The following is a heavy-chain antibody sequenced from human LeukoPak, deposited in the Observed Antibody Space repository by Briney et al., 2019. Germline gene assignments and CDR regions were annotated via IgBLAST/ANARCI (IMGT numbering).Heavy chain of an antibody. J-gene: IGHJ4*02. Sequence: GGSLRLSCAASGFTFSNYWMHWVRQAPGKGLVWVSHINSDGSTTNYADSVKGRFTISRDNAKNTLYLQMNSLRAEDTAVYYCVGSFDYWGQGTLVTVSS. CDR2: INSDGSTT. CDR3: VGSFDY. CDR1: GFTFSNYW. V-gene: IGHV3-74*01.